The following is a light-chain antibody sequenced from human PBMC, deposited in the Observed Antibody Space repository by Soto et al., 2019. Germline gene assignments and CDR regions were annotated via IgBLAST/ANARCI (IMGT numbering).Light chain of an antibody. J-gene: IGLJ1*01. CDR2: DVS. V-gene: IGLV2-14*01. CDR1: SSDVGGYNY. Sequence: QSVLTQPAPVSGSPGQSITISCTGTSSDVGGYNYVSWYQQHPGKAPKLMIYDVSNRPSGVSNRFSGSKSGNTASLTISGLQAEDEADYYCSSYTSSSTNVFGTGTKATVL. CDR3: SSYTSSSTNV.